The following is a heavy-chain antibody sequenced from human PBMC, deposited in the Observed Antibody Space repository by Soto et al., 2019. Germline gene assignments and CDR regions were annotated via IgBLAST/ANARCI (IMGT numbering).Heavy chain of an antibody. D-gene: IGHD5-18*01. CDR2: IYSAGST. Sequence: LRLSCAASGLTVSSSYMSWVRQAPGKGLQWVSVIYSAGSTYYANSVKGRFTISRDISTNMVYLQMSSLTDEDTAVYYCARASEPEYSSAIFFDIWGQGALVTVSS. CDR3: ARASEPEYSSAIFFDI. CDR1: GLTVSSSY. V-gene: IGHV3-53*01. J-gene: IGHJ4*02.